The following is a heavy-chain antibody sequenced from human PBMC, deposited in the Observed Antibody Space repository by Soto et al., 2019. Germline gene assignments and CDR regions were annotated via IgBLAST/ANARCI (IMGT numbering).Heavy chain of an antibody. CDR3: AKNGQPPYYYYGLDV. CDR2: ISGYNGDA. D-gene: IGHD2-8*01. Sequence: GPSVKVSCKASGYTFTRYGISWVRQAPGQGLEWMGWISGYNGDANYAQSFQGRVSMTIDTSTTTAYMELRTLTPDDTAVYYCAKNGQPPYYYYGLDVWGQGTTVTVSS. CDR1: GYTFTRYG. J-gene: IGHJ6*02. V-gene: IGHV1-18*01.